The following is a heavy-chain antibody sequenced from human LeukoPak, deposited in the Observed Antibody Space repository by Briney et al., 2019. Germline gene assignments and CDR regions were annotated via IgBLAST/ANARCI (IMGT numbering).Heavy chain of an antibody. J-gene: IGHJ3*02. CDR2: IYTSGST. D-gene: IGHD3-10*01. Sequence: SETLSLTCTVSGGSISSYYWSWIRQPAGKGLEWIGRIYTSGSTNYNPSLKSRVTMSVDTSKNQFSLKLSSVTAADTAVHYCARGSMVRGVTSQYAFDIWGQGTMVTVSS. CDR3: ARGSMVRGVTSQYAFDI. V-gene: IGHV4-4*07. CDR1: GGSISSYY.